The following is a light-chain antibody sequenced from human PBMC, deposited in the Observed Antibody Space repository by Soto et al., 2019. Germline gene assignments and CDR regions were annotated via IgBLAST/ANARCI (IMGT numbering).Light chain of an antibody. V-gene: IGKV1-5*01. CDR3: QQYNTFST. CDR1: QSIRSN. CDR2: DAS. J-gene: IGKJ1*01. Sequence: TQSPDTLSLSPGEGATLSCRVSQSIRSNLAWYQQKPGKAPKLLIFDASTLQSGVPSRFSGSGSGTEFTLTISSLQPDDFATYYCQQYNTFSTFGQGTKVEI.